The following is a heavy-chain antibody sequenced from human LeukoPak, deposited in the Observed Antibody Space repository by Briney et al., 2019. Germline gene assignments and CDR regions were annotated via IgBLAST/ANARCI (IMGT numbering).Heavy chain of an antibody. CDR3: AGGHGSGTKTHAFDI. Sequence: ASVKVSCKASGYTFTSYGISWVRQAPGQGLEWMGWISAYNGNTNYAQKLQGRVTMTTDTSTSTAYMELRSLRSDDTAVYYCAGGHGSGTKTHAFDIWGQGTMVTVSS. CDR1: GYTFTSYG. D-gene: IGHD3-10*01. V-gene: IGHV1-18*01. J-gene: IGHJ3*02. CDR2: ISAYNGNT.